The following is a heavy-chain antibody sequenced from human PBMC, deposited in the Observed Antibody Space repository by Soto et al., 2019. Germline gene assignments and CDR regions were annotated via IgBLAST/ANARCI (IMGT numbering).Heavy chain of an antibody. CDR3: ASGNSGAYRAWFDP. D-gene: IGHD6-25*01. CDR1: GASISSTSYF. Sequence: QLQLQESGPGLVKPSETLSLTCTVSGASISSTSYFWGWIRQPPGKGLEWVGSFYLRESTHYTPSLNSRVTISVDTSKNQFSLRLTSLTAADTAVYYCASGNSGAYRAWFDPWGQGTLVTVSS. CDR2: FYLREST. V-gene: IGHV4-39*01. J-gene: IGHJ5*02.